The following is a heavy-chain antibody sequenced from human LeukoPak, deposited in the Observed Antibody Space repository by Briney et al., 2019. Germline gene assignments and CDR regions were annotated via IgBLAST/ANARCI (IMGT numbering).Heavy chain of an antibody. D-gene: IGHD4-23*01. J-gene: IGHJ4*02. CDR1: GFTFSSYG. CDR2: IWYDGSNK. V-gene: IGHV3-33*01. Sequence: PGRSLRLSCAASGFTFSSYGMHWVRQAPGKGLEWVAVIWYDGSNKYYADSVKGRFTISRDNAKNSLYLEMNSLRADDMAVYFCARDVNGGYFDYWGQGILVTVSS. CDR3: ARDVNGGYFDY.